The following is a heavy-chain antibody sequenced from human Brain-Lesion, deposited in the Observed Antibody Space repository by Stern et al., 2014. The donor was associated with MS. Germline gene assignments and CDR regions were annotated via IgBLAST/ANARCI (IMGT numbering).Heavy chain of an antibody. J-gene: IGHJ5*02. V-gene: IGHV4-39*01. CDR3: AGEEDIRYCSGGSCTGNWFDP. Sequence: VQLVQSGPGLVKPSETLSLTCTVAGGSVSSTSYAWAWIRQPPGKGLEWIGTIYYSGNTYYSPSLKSRLTLFLDTSNNQFFPQVRSVTAADTAVYYCAGEEDIRYCSGGSCTGNWFDPWGQGTLVTVSS. D-gene: IGHD2-15*01. CDR1: GGSVSSTSYA. CDR2: IYYSGNT.